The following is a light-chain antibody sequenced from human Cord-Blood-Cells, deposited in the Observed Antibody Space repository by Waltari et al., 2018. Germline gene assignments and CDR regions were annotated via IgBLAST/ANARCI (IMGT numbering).Light chain of an antibody. Sequence: QSALTQPASVSGSPGQSITISCTGTGSDVWSYNLVSWYQQHPGKAPKLMIYEGSKRPSGVSNRFSGSKTGNTASLTISGLQAEDEADYYCCSYAGSSTWVFGGGTKLTVL. CDR1: GSDVWSYNL. CDR2: EGS. V-gene: IGLV2-23*01. J-gene: IGLJ3*02. CDR3: CSYAGSSTWV.